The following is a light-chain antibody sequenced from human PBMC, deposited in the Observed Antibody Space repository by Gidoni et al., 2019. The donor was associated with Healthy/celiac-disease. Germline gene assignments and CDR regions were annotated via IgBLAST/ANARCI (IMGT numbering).Light chain of an antibody. CDR3: QQSYSTPVT. J-gene: IGKJ4*01. CDR1: QSISSY. CDR2: AAS. V-gene: IGKV1-39*01. Sequence: DIQMTQSPSSLSASVGDRVTITCRASQSISSYLNWHQQKPGKAPKLLIYAASSLQSGVPSRVSGSGSGTDFTLIISSLQPEDFATYYCQQSYSTPVTFGGGTKVEIK.